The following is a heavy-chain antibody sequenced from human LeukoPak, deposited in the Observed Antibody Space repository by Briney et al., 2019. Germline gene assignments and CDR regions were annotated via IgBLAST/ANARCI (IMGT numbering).Heavy chain of an antibody. V-gene: IGHV1-2*06. J-gene: IGHJ5*02. CDR3: ARGEIVATIIWFDP. CDR2: INPNRGGT. CDR1: GYTFTGYY. Sequence: AXVKVSCKASGYTFTGYYMHWVRQAPGQGLEWMGRINPNRGGTNYAQKFQGRVTMTRDTTISTAYMELSRLRSDDTAVYYCARGEIVATIIWFDPWGQGTLVTVSS. D-gene: IGHD5-12*01.